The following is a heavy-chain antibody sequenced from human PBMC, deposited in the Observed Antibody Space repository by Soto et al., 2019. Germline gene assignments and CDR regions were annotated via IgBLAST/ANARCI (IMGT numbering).Heavy chain of an antibody. CDR1: GFTFSSYA. CDR3: AKVFYYYDSSGYYYFDY. Sequence: GGALRVSCAASGFTFSSYAVSWVRQAPGKGPEWISSISGSGSTIYYADSVKGRFTISRDNSKNTLYLQMSSLRAEDTAVYYCAKVFYYYDSSGYYYFDYWGQGTLVTASS. D-gene: IGHD3-22*01. CDR2: ISGSGSTI. V-gene: IGHV3-23*01. J-gene: IGHJ4*02.